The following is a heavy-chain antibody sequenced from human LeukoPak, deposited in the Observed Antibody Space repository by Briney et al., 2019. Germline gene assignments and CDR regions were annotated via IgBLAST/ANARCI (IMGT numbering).Heavy chain of an antibody. V-gene: IGHV1-69*05. CDR1: GGTFISYA. Sequence: SGTVSCKASGGTFISYAISWVRQAPGQGLEWMGRIIPIFGTANYAQKFQGRVTITTDESTSTAYMELSSLRSEDTAVYYCARTTVTNDFDYWGQGALVTVSS. CDR2: IIPIFGTA. CDR3: ARTTVTNDFDY. D-gene: IGHD4-17*01. J-gene: IGHJ4*02.